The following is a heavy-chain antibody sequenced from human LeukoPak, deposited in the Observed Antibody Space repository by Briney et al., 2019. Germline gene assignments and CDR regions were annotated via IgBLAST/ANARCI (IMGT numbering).Heavy chain of an antibody. CDR1: GYTFSDYI. CDR3: AKEAAGFDS. J-gene: IGHJ4*02. V-gene: IGHV1-2*02. CDR2: ITPSNGVT. Sequence: ASVKVSCKASGYTFSDYIIHWVRQAPGQGLEWMGCITPSNGVTYYAQRFQGRVTVTRDTSITTAYMDLSGLTSDDTAVYYCAKEAAGFDSWGQGTLVTVSS. D-gene: IGHD6-25*01.